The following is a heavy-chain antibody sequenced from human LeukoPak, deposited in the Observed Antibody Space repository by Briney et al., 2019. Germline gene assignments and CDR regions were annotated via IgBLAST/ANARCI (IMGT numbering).Heavy chain of an antibody. CDR3: ARGHQGHQYYDILSFWFDP. J-gene: IGHJ5*02. Sequence: SGTLSLTCTVSGGSISSYYWSWIRQPPGKGLEWIGYIYYSGSTNYNPSLKSRVTISVDTSKNQFSLKLSSVTAADTAVYYCARGHQGHQYYDILSFWFDPWGQGTLVTVSS. D-gene: IGHD3-9*01. CDR1: GGSISSYY. V-gene: IGHV4-59*01. CDR2: IYYSGST.